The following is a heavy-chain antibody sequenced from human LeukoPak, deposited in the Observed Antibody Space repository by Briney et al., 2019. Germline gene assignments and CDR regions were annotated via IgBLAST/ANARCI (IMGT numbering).Heavy chain of an antibody. CDR2: ISGSGGST. D-gene: IGHD4-23*01. V-gene: IGHV3-23*01. CDR1: GFTFSSYA. Sequence: GGSLRLSCAASGFTFSSYAMSWVRQAPGKGLEWVSAISGSGGSTYYADSVKGRFTISRDNSKNTLYLQMNSLRAEDTAVYYCAKTSAAVVTPSDDAFDIWGQGTVVTVSS. J-gene: IGHJ3*02. CDR3: AKTSAAVVTPSDDAFDI.